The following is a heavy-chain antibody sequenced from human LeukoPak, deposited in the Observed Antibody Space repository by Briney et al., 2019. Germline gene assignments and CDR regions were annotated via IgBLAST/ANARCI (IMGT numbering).Heavy chain of an antibody. CDR1: GFTFSSYG. D-gene: IGHD6-19*01. CDR2: ISYDESNE. J-gene: IGHJ3*02. Sequence: PGGSLRLPCAASGFTFSSYGMHWVRQAPGKGLEWVAAISYDESNEYYVDSVKGRLTVSRDNSKNTLYLQMNSLRVEDTAVYYCVKVPRSGCCAFDIWGQGTMVTVSS. V-gene: IGHV3-30*18. CDR3: VKVPRSGCCAFDI.